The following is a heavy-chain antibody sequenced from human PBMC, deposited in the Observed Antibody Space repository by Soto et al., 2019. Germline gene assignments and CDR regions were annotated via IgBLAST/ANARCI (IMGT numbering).Heavy chain of an antibody. J-gene: IGHJ6*02. D-gene: IGHD2-15*01. Sequence: SETLSLTCAVYGGSFSGYYWSWIRQPPGKGLEWIGEINHSGSTNYNPSLKSRVTISVDTSKNQFSLKLSSVTAADTAVYYCARGGVVAVYYYYYYGMDVWGQGTTVTVS. V-gene: IGHV4-34*01. CDR3: ARGGVVAVYYYYYYGMDV. CDR1: GGSFSGYY. CDR2: INHSGST.